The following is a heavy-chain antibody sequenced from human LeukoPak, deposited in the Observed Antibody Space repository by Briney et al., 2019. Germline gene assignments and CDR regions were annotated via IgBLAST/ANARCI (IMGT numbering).Heavy chain of an antibody. CDR1: GFTFSSYS. Sequence: GGSLRLSCAGSGFTFSSYSMNWVRQAPGKGLEWVSSISGSSSYIYYADSVKVRFTISRDNVKNSLYLQMNSLRAEDTAVYYCANPPTVTTIRFDPWGQGTLVTVSS. D-gene: IGHD4-17*01. CDR2: ISGSSSYI. J-gene: IGHJ5*02. CDR3: ANPPTVTTIRFDP. V-gene: IGHV3-21*01.